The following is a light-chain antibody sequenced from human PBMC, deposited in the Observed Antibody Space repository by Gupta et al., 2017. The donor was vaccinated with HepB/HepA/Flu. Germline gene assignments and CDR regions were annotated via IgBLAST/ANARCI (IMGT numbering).Light chain of an antibody. V-gene: IGLV2-14*03. CDR3: SSYTSSSTPV. Sequence: QSALTQPASVSGSPGQSITIPCTGTSSDVGGYNYVSWYQQHPGKAPKLMIYDVSNRPSGVSNRFSGSKSGNTASLTISGLQAEDGADYYCSSYTSSSTPVFGGGTKLTVL. J-gene: IGLJ2*01. CDR2: DVS. CDR1: SSDVGGYNY.